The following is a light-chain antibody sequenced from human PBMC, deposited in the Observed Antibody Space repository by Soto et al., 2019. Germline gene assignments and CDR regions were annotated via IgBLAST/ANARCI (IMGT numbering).Light chain of an antibody. V-gene: IGKV3-15*01. J-gene: IGKJ5*01. Sequence: EIVMTQSPATLSVSPGERATLSCRASQSVSSNLAWYQQKPGQAPRLFIYGASTRATGIPARFSGSGSGTEFTLTISSLQSEDFAVYYSQQYNNWPPITFGQGTRLEIK. CDR1: QSVSSN. CDR2: GAS. CDR3: QQYNNWPPIT.